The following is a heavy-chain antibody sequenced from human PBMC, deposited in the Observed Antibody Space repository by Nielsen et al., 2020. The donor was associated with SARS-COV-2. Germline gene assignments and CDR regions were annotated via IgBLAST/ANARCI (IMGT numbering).Heavy chain of an antibody. J-gene: IGHJ4*02. CDR1: GFTFRNYA. Sequence: GGSLRLSCAASGFTFRNYAMSWVRQAPGKGLEWVSSINSAGDVTYYTGSVKGRFTVSRDNSKSMVYLQMHSLRVEDSALYYCAKVAPTYMAAAAANYWGQGIVVTVSS. V-gene: IGHV3-23*01. D-gene: IGHD2-15*01. CDR3: AKVAPTYMAAAAANY. CDR2: INSAGDVT.